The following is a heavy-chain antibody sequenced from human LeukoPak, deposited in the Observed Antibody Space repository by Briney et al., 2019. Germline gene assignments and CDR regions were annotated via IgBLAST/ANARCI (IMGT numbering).Heavy chain of an antibody. CDR1: GGSISSSSYY. Sequence: PSETLSLTCTVSGGSISSSSYYWGWIRQPPGKGLEWIGSIYYSGSTYYNSSLKSRVTISVDTSKNQFSLKLSSVTAADTAVYYCASADCGGDCYKFDYWGQGTLVTVSS. V-gene: IGHV4-39*01. CDR2: IYYSGST. CDR3: ASADCGGDCYKFDY. D-gene: IGHD2-21*02. J-gene: IGHJ4*02.